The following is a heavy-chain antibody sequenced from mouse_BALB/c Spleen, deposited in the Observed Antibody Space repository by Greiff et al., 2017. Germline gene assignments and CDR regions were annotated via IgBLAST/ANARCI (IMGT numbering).Heavy chain of an antibody. CDR1: GYSFTGYY. J-gene: IGHJ4*01. Sequence: LVKTGASVKISCKASGYSFTGYYMHWVKQSHGKSLEWIGYISCYNGATSYNQKFKGKATFTVDTSSSTAYMQFNSLTSEDSAVYYCARGNYGYVYYYAMDYWGQGTSVTVSS. CDR3: ARGNYGYVYYYAMDY. D-gene: IGHD1-2*01. V-gene: IGHV1S34*01. CDR2: ISCYNGAT.